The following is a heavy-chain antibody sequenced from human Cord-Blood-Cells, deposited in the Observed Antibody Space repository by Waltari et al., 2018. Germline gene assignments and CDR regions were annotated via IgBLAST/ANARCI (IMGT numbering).Heavy chain of an antibody. CDR3: AKDLDDYGDYYYYGMDV. Sequence: EVQLLESGGGLVQPGGSLRLSCAASGFTFSSYAMSWVRQAPGKGLEWVSAISGSGGSTYYAESVKGRFTISRDNSKNTLYLQMNSLRAEDTAVYYCAKDLDDYGDYYYYGMDVWGQGTTVTVSS. V-gene: IGHV3-23*01. CDR1: GFTFSSYA. D-gene: IGHD4-17*01. J-gene: IGHJ6*02. CDR2: ISGSGGST.